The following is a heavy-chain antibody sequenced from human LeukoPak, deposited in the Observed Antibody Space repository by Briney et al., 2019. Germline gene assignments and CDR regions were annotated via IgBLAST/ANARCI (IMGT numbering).Heavy chain of an antibody. CDR1: GGSISSYY. CDR3: ARRHPGRGYYDSSGYPAYFDY. J-gene: IGHJ4*02. V-gene: IGHV4-59*12. CDR2: IYYSGST. Sequence: PSETLSLTCTVSGGSISSYYWSWIRQPPGKGLEWIGYIYYSGSTNYNPSLKSRVTISVDTSKNQFSLKLSSVTAADTAVYYCARRHPGRGYYDSSGYPAYFDYWGQGTLVTVSS. D-gene: IGHD3-22*01.